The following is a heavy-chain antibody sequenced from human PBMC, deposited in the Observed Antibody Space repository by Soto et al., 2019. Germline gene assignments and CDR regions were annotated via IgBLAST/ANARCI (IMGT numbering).Heavy chain of an antibody. CDR2: IYYSGST. V-gene: IGHV4-59*12. CDR3: ARVERGTATTVVDAFDI. CDR1: GGSISSYY. D-gene: IGHD1-1*01. Sequence: PSETLSLTCTVSGGSISSYYWSWIRQPPGKGLEWIGYIYYSGSTNYNPSLKSRVTISVDTSKNQFPLKMSSVTAADTALYYCARVERGTATTVVDAFDIWGPGTMVTVSS. J-gene: IGHJ3*02.